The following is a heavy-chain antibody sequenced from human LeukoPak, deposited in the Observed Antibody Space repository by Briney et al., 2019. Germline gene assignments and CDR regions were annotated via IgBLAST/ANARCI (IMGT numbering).Heavy chain of an antibody. CDR3: ARASGYDFWSGYYPFDY. V-gene: IGHV3-30*04. Sequence: GGSLRLSCAASGFTFSTHNMHWVRQDPGKGLEWLGVISFDGKNIEYADSAQGRFTISRDNAKNSLYLQMNSLRAEDTAVYYCARASGYDFWSGYYPFDYWGQGTLVTVSS. D-gene: IGHD3-3*01. CDR2: ISFDGKNI. CDR1: GFTFSTHN. J-gene: IGHJ4*02.